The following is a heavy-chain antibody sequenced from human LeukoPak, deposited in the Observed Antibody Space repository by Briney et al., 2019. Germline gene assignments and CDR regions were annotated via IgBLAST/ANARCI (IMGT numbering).Heavy chain of an antibody. CDR1: AGSISSSTYY. V-gene: IGHV4-39*07. CDR2: IDYSGTT. D-gene: IGHD5-18*01. CDR3: ARGGKRGYSYGFLFYWFDP. J-gene: IGHJ5*02. Sequence: SETLSLTCTVSAGSISSSTYYWGWIRQPPGKGLEWIGSIDYSGTTYYNPSLKSRVTIAVDTSKNQFSLKLSSVTAADTAVYYCARGGKRGYSYGFLFYWFDPWGQGTLVTVSS.